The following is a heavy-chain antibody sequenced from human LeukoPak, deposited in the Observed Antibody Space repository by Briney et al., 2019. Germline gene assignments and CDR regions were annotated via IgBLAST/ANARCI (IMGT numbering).Heavy chain of an antibody. CDR1: GGSFSGYY. D-gene: IGHD3-9*01. CDR2: INHSRST. Sequence: SETLSLTCAVYGGSFSGYYWSWIRQPPGKGLEWIGEINHSRSTNYNPSLKSRVTISGDTSKNQFSLKMSSVTAADTAVYYCARTLDYDILTGLYYWGQGTLVTVSS. CDR3: ARTLDYDILTGLYY. J-gene: IGHJ4*02. V-gene: IGHV4-34*01.